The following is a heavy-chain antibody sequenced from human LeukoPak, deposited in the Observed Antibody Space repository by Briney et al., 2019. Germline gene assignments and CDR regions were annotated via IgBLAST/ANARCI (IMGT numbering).Heavy chain of an antibody. Sequence: ASVKVSCKASVYTFTGYYMHWVRQAPGQGLEWMGRINPNSGGTNYAQKFQGRVTMTRDTSISTAYMELSRLRSDDTAVYYCARELSSSGWSRYYFDYWGQGTLVTVSS. J-gene: IGHJ4*02. CDR3: ARELSSSGWSRYYFDY. CDR2: INPNSGGT. D-gene: IGHD6-19*01. V-gene: IGHV1-2*06. CDR1: VYTFTGYY.